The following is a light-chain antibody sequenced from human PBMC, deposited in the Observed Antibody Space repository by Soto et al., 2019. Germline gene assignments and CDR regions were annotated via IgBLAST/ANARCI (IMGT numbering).Light chain of an antibody. Sequence: QSALTQPRSVSGSPGQSVTISCTGTSSDVGGYKYVSWYQQHPGKAPKLMIYDVSKRPSGVPDRFSGSKSGNTASLTISGLKAEDEADYYCCSYAGSYTWVFGGGTKLTVL. V-gene: IGLV2-11*01. CDR3: CSYAGSYTWV. J-gene: IGLJ3*02. CDR1: SSDVGGYKY. CDR2: DVS.